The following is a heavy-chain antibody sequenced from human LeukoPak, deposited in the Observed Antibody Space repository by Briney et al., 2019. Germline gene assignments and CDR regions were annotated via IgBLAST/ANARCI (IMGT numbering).Heavy chain of an antibody. Sequence: PGXXXRLSCAASGFTFSTYGVHWVRQAPGKGLEWVAFIRSDGSNKYYADSVKGRFTISRDNSKNTLYLQMNSLRAEDTAVYHCAKDDTTVTTFDYWGQGTLVTVSS. J-gene: IGHJ4*02. D-gene: IGHD4-17*01. CDR1: GFTFSTYG. V-gene: IGHV3-30*02. CDR2: IRSDGSNK. CDR3: AKDDTTVTTFDY.